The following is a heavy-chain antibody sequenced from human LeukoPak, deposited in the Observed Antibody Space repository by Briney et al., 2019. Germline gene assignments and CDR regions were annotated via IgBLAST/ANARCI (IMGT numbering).Heavy chain of an antibody. CDR2: ISYDGSNK. V-gene: IGHV3-30*04. D-gene: IGHD5-12*01. Sequence: GRSLRLSCAASGFTFSSYAMHWVRQAPGKGLEWVAVISYDGSNKYYADSVKGRFTISRDNSKNTLYLQMNSLRAEDTAVYYCAKWIKAFDIWGQGTMVTVSS. CDR3: AKWIKAFDI. J-gene: IGHJ3*02. CDR1: GFTFSSYA.